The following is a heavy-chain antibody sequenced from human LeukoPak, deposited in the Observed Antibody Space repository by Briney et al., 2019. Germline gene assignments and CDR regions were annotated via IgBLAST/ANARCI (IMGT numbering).Heavy chain of an antibody. CDR2: IYYGGST. CDR3: ARGSTQYSSSFYFDY. CDR1: GGSISTSSYY. D-gene: IGHD6-6*01. J-gene: IGHJ4*02. Sequence: SETLSLTCSVSGGSISTSSYYWGWVRQPPGKGLEWIGNIYYGGSTYYNPSLKSRVTISVDTSKNQFSLKLSSVTAADTAVYYCARGSTQYSSSFYFDYWGQGTLVTVSS. V-gene: IGHV4-39*01.